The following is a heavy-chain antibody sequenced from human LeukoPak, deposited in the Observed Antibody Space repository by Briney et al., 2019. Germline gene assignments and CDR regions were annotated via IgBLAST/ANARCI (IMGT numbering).Heavy chain of an antibody. D-gene: IGHD2-2*01. V-gene: IGHV3-33*01. CDR1: GFTFSSYG. Sequence: PGGSLRLSCAASGFTFSSYGMHRVRQAPGKGLEWVAVIWYDGSNKYYADSVKGRFTISRDSSKNTLYLQMNSLRAEDTAVYYCARDSEEYDYWGQGTLVTVSS. J-gene: IGHJ4*02. CDR3: ARDSEEYDY. CDR2: IWYDGSNK.